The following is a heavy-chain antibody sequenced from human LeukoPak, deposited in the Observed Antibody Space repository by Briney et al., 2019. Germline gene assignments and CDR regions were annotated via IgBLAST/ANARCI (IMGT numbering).Heavy chain of an antibody. Sequence: GGSLRLSCAASGFTFSSYAMHWVRQAPGKGLEWLAVISYDGSNKYYADSVKGRFAISRDSSKNTLYLQMNSLRAEDTAVCFCARGNAHAFDIWGQGTMVTVSS. CDR2: ISYDGSNK. J-gene: IGHJ3*02. V-gene: IGHV3-30*09. CDR1: GFTFSSYA. D-gene: IGHD1-1*01. CDR3: ARGNAHAFDI.